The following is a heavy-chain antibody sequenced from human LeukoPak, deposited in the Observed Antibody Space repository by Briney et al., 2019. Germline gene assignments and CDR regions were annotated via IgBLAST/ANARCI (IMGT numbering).Heavy chain of an antibody. Sequence: RPVGSLRLSCAASGFTFDDYGMSWARQAPRKGLEWVSGINWNGGSTGYADSVKGRFTISRDNAKNSLYLQMNSLRAEDTALYYCARGHGVGTTFDFWGQGTLVTVSS. CDR2: INWNGGST. D-gene: IGHD1/OR15-1a*01. CDR3: ARGHGVGTTFDF. CDR1: GFTFDDYG. V-gene: IGHV3-20*04. J-gene: IGHJ4*02.